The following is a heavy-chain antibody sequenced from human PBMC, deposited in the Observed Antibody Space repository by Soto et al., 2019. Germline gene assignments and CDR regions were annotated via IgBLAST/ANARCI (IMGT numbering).Heavy chain of an antibody. J-gene: IGHJ6*02. V-gene: IGHV3-30-3*01. CDR2: IGYDGSNK. D-gene: IGHD3-10*01. CDR3: ARDPVNYYGSWTYGMDV. Sequence: QVQLVESGGGVVQPGRSLRLSCAASGLTLSRFAIHWVRQAPGKGLEWVAVIGYDGSNKDYADSVKGRFTISRDNSKNTLYLQMNSLTPEDTAVYYCARDPVNYYGSWTYGMDVWGQGTTVTVSS. CDR1: GLTLSRFA.